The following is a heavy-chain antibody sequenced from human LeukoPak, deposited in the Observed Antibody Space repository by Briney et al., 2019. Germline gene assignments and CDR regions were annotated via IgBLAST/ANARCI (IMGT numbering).Heavy chain of an antibody. CDR1: GLTFSTYW. Sequence: GGSLRLSCAASGLTFSTYWMHWVRQTPGKGLEWVSRIKGDGSITTYADSVMGRFTISRDNAKSTLFLQMNSLRVEDTAMYYCAKSDWFDPWGQGTLVTVSS. CDR3: AKSDWFDP. CDR2: IKGDGSIT. J-gene: IGHJ5*02. V-gene: IGHV3-74*01.